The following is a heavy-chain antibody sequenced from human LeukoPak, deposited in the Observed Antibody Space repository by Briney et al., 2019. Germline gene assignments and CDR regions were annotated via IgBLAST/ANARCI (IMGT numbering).Heavy chain of an antibody. D-gene: IGHD3-22*01. CDR2: MNHNSGNT. Sequence: ASVKVSCKASGYTFTSYDINWVRQATGQGLEWMGWMNHNSGNTGYAQKFQGRVTMTRNTSISTAYMELSSLKSEDTAVYYCARVRNYYDSSGYYSDYWGQGTLVTVSS. CDR1: GYTFTSYD. V-gene: IGHV1-8*01. J-gene: IGHJ4*02. CDR3: ARVRNYYDSSGYYSDY.